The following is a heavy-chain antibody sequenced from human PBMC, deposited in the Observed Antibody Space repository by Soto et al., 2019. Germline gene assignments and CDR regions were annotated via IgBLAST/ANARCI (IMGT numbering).Heavy chain of an antibody. CDR3: ARDRNYTRDQFEN. CDR2: IGGDGST. J-gene: IGHJ4*02. CDR1: GFTFSSYA. V-gene: IGHV3-23*01. Sequence: PGGSLGLSCVGSGFTFSSYAMSWVRQAPGRGPEWVSAIGGDGSTWYADSVRGRFTISRDNSKNTVYVQMNSLRAEDTAIYYCARDRNYTRDQFENWGQAILVTVSS. D-gene: IGHD1-7*01.